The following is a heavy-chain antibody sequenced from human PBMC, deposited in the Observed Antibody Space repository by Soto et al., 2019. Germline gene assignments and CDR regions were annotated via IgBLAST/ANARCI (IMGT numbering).Heavy chain of an antibody. D-gene: IGHD5-12*01. V-gene: IGHV4-31*03. CDR1: GGSISSGNYF. CDR3: ARAHYSGYQFHY. Sequence: PSETLSLTCTVSGGSISSGNYFWSWIRQQPGKGLEWIGYIYYSGSTYYNPSLKSRVTISVDTSKNQFSLKLSSVTAADTAVYYCARAHYSGYQFHYWGQGTLVTVSS. J-gene: IGHJ4*02. CDR2: IYYSGST.